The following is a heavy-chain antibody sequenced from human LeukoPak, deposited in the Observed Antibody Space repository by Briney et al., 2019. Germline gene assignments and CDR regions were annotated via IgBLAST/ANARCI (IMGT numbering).Heavy chain of an antibody. J-gene: IGHJ6*03. V-gene: IGHV4-39*07. CDR2: ISHSGST. CDR3: ARVEYYYYYMDV. Sequence: SETLSLTCTVSGASISGSGYYWGWIRQPPGKGLEWIGEISHSGSTNYNPSLKSRVTISVDTSKNQFSLKLSSVTAADTAVYYCARVEYYYYYMDVWGKGTTVTVSS. CDR1: GASISGSGYY.